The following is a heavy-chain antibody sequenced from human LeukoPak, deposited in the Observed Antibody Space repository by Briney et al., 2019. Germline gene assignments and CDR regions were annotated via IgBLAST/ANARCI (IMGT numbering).Heavy chain of an antibody. D-gene: IGHD2-15*01. Sequence: ASVKVSCKASGYTFTSYDINWVRQATGQGLEWMGWMNPNSGNTGYAQKFQGRVTITRNTSISTAYMELSSLRSEDTAVYYRARGVVVVAATDYYYYYYMDVWGKGTTVTVSS. CDR1: GYTFTSYD. CDR2: MNPNSGNT. J-gene: IGHJ6*03. V-gene: IGHV1-8*03. CDR3: ARGVVVVAATDYYYYYYMDV.